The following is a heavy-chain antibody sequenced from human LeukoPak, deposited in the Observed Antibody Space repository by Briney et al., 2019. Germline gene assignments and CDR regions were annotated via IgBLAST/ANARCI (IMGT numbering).Heavy chain of an antibody. CDR1: GGSISSYY. V-gene: IGHV4-59*08. CDR2: IYYSGST. CDR3: ARGDTGTFWYFDL. J-gene: IGHJ2*01. Sequence: SETLSLTCTVSGGSISSYYWSWIRQPPGKGLEWIGSIYYSGSTYYNPSLKSRVTISVDTSKNQFSLKLSSVTAADTAVYYCARGDTGTFWYFDLWGRGTLVTVSS. D-gene: IGHD6-13*01.